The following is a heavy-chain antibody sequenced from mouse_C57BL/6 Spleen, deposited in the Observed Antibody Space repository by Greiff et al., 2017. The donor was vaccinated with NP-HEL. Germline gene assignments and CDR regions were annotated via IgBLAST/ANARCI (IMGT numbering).Heavy chain of an antibody. CDR2: IYPGNSDT. D-gene: IGHD1-1*01. V-gene: IGHV1-5*01. CDR1: GYTFTSYW. J-gene: IGHJ2*01. CDR3: TTTAVATDYFDY. Sequence: VQLQQSGTVLARPGASVKMSCKTSGYTFTSYWMHWVKQRPGQGLEWIGAIYPGNSDTSYNQKFKGKAKLTAVTSASTAYMELSSLTNEDSAVYYCTTTAVATDYFDYWGQGTTLTVSS.